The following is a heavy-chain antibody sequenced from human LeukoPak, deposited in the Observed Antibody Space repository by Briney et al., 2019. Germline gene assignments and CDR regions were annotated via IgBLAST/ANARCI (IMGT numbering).Heavy chain of an antibody. CDR3: ARRYFDWSNSNWFDP. Sequence: GGSLRLSCAASGFTFSSYSMNWVRQAPGKGLEWVPSISSSSSYIYYADSVKGRFTISRDNAKNSLYLQMNSLRAEDTAVYYCARRYFDWSNSNWFDPWGQGTLVTVSS. CDR2: ISSSSSYI. V-gene: IGHV3-21*01. CDR1: GFTFSSYS. J-gene: IGHJ5*02. D-gene: IGHD3-9*01.